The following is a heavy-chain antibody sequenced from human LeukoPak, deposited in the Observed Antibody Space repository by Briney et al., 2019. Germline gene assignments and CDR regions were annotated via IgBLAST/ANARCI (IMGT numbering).Heavy chain of an antibody. CDR1: GFTFSSFS. V-gene: IGHV3-21*01. J-gene: IGHJ4*02. D-gene: IGHD6-13*01. Sequence: GGSLRLSCAASGFTFSSFSMNWVRQAPGKGLEWVSSISSSSSYIYYADSMKGRFTISRDNAKNSLYLQVNSLRAEDTAVYYCASTRYSSSWGVDYWGQGTLVTVSS. CDR2: ISSSSSYI. CDR3: ASTRYSSSWGVDY.